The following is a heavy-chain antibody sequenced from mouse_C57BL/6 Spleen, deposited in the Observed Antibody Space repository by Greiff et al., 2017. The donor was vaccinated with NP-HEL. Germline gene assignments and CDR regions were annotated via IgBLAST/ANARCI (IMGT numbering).Heavy chain of an antibody. V-gene: IGHV5-17*01. CDR2: ISSGSSTI. CDR1: GFTFRDYG. D-gene: IGHD3-1*01. CDR3: ARDGPFDY. J-gene: IGHJ2*01. Sequence: EVKLMESGGGLVKPGGSLKLSCAASGFTFRDYGMHWVRQAPEKGLEWVAYISSGSSTIYYADTVKGRFTISRDNAKNTLFLQMTRLRSEDTALYYGARDGPFDYGGEGTTLTVSS.